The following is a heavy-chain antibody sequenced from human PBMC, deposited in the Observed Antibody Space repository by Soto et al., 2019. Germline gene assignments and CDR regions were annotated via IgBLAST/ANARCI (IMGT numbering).Heavy chain of an antibody. CDR2: ISSSSSYI. CDR1: GFTFSSYS. Sequence: GGSLRLSCAACGFTFSSYSMNWVRQAPGKGLEWVSSISSSSSYIYYADSVKGRFTISRDNAKNSLYLQMNSLRAEDTAGYYCARVLTMVRGVIINYGMDVWGQGPTLTVSS. J-gene: IGHJ6*02. V-gene: IGHV3-21*01. D-gene: IGHD3-10*01. CDR3: ARVLTMVRGVIINYGMDV.